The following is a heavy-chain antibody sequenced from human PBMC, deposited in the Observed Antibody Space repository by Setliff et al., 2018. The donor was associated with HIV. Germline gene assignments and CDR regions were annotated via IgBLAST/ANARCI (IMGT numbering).Heavy chain of an antibody. Sequence: SETLSLTCTVSGGSIYGSDYYWGWTRQPPGKGLESIGSIYYSGSTYYKPSLKSRVTISTDTSKNQFSLKVRSVTAADTAVYYCARQVTVVGYFETAAGSFNYWGPGTLVTVSS. D-gene: IGHD2-21*01. CDR3: ARQVTVVGYFETAAGSFNY. J-gene: IGHJ4*02. CDR2: IYYSGST. CDR1: GGSIYGSDYY. V-gene: IGHV4-39*01.